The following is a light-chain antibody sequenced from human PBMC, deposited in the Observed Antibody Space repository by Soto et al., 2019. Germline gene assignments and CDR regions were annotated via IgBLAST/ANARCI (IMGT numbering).Light chain of an antibody. J-gene: IGKJ1*01. CDR3: HQRQSWPRT. Sequence: EIVMTQSPATLSVSPGERATLSCRASQSVSSNLAWYQQKPGQAPSLLIYLTSNRAAGIPARFSGSGSGTDFTLTISDVEPEDFAVYYCHQRQSWPRTFGQGTKVDIK. CDR2: LTS. V-gene: IGKV3-11*01. CDR1: QSVSSN.